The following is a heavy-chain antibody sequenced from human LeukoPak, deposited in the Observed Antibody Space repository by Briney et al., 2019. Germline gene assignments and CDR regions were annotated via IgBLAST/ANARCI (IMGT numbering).Heavy chain of an antibody. D-gene: IGHD4/OR15-4a*01. CDR1: GYSFPIYW. Sequence: GESLKISCKGSGYSFPIYWIAWARQMPGKGLEWMGIIYPGDSNVRYSPSFQGQVTISADKSVTTAYLQWSSLKASDTAMYLCARLNGGANLLGDSLDIWGQGTMVTVSS. CDR2: IYPGDSNV. V-gene: IGHV5-51*01. J-gene: IGHJ3*02. CDR3: ARLNGGANLLGDSLDI.